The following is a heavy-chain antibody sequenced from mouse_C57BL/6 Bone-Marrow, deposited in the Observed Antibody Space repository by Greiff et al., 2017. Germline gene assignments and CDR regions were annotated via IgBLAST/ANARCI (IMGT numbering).Heavy chain of an antibody. CDR2: IYPSDSET. V-gene: IGHV1-61*01. CDR1: GYTFTSYW. J-gene: IGHJ4*01. D-gene: IGHD3-1*01. Sequence: QVQLQQSGAELVRPGSSVKLSCKASGYTFTSYWLDWVKQRPGPGLEWIGKIYPSDSETHYNQKFKDKATLTVDNSTSTAYMQLSSLTSEDSAVYYCARESPGLMDYGGQGTSVTVSS. CDR3: ARESPGLMDY.